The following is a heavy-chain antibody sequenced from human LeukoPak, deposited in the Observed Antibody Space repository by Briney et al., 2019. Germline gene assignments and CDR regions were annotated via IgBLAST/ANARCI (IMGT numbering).Heavy chain of an antibody. J-gene: IGHJ4*02. CDR1: GFTFSSYA. V-gene: IGHV3-30*04. CDR3: ARDRMKSGYSYGNIDY. D-gene: IGHD5-18*01. CDR2: ISYDGSNK. Sequence: GRSLRLSCAASGFTFSSYAMHWVRQAPGKGLEWVAVISYDGSNKYYADSVKGRFTISRDNSKNTLYLQMNSLRAEDTAVYYCARDRMKSGYSYGNIDYWGQGTLVTVSS.